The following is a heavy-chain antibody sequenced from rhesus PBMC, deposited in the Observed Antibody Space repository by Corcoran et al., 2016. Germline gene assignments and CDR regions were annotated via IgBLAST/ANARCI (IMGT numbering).Heavy chain of an antibody. V-gene: IGHV4-80*01. D-gene: IGHD1-20*01. CDR3: ARSVAGTDY. CDR2: INGNSGST. CDR1: GGSFSSYY. J-gene: IGHJ4*01. Sequence: QVQLQESGPGLVKPSETLSLTCAVSGGSFSSYYWSWIRQPPGKGLEWIGEINGNSGSTTYHPSLKSRVTISKDASKNQFSLKLSSVTAADTAVYYCARSVAGTDYWGQGVLVTVSS.